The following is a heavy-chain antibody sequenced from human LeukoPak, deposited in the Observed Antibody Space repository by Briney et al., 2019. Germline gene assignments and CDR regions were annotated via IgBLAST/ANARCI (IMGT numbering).Heavy chain of an antibody. V-gene: IGHV4-31*03. J-gene: IGHJ3*02. CDR3: ARSDYYGSGSHTVFDAFDI. CDR1: GGSISSGGYY. Sequence: SETLSLTCTVSGGSISSGGYYWSWIRQHPGKGLEWIGYIYYSGSTYYNPSLKSRVTISVDTSKNQFFLKLSSVTAADTAMYYCARSDYYGSGSHTVFDAFDIWGQGTRVTVSS. CDR2: IYYSGST. D-gene: IGHD3-10*01.